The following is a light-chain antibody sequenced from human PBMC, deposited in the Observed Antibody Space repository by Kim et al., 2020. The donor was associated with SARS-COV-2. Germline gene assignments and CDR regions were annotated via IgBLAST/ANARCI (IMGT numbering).Light chain of an antibody. CDR3: QAWDSSYVV. CDR2: QDS. CDR1: KLGDKY. J-gene: IGLJ2*01. V-gene: IGLV3-1*01. Sequence: SVSPGKTARITCSGDKLGDKYACWYQQKPGQSPVLVIYQDSKRPSGIPERFSGSNSGNTATLTISGTQAMDEADYYCQAWDSSYVVFGGGTQLTVL.